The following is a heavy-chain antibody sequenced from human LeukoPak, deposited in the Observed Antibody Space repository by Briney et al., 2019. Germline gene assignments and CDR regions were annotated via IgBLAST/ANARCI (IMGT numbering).Heavy chain of an antibody. CDR2: INHSGST. CDR3: ARGKRALDY. Sequence: NPSETLSLTCAVYGGSFSGYYWSWIRQPPGKGREWSGEINHSGSTNYNPSLKSRVTISVDTSKNQFSLKLSSVTAADTAVYYCARGKRALDYWGQGTLVTVSS. CDR1: GGSFSGYY. V-gene: IGHV4-34*01. D-gene: IGHD1-26*01. J-gene: IGHJ4*02.